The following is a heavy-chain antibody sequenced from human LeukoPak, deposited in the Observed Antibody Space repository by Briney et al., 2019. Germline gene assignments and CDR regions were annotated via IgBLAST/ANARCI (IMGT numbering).Heavy chain of an antibody. D-gene: IGHD6-13*01. CDR3: ARRRAEGGSNGLYNWFDP. Sequence: SETLSLTCTVSGDSINDYYWGWIRQPPGKGLEWIGFIYFTGSTRYNPSLESRVTISVDTSKNQFSLKLSSVTAADTAVYYCARRRAEGGSNGLYNWFDPWGQGTLVTVSS. CDR1: GDSINDYY. J-gene: IGHJ5*02. CDR2: IYFTGST. V-gene: IGHV4-59*08.